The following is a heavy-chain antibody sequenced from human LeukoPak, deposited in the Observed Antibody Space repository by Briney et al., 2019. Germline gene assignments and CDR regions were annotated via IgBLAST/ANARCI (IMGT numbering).Heavy chain of an antibody. CDR1: GFTFSSYW. V-gene: IGHV3-7*01. J-gene: IGHJ6*03. Sequence: GGSLRLSCAASGFTFSSYWMSWVRQAPGKGLEWVANIKQDGSEKYYVDSVKGRFTISRDNAKNSLYLQMNSLRAEDTAVYYCAREGFNFSMVRGVYYYYMDVWGKGTTVTISS. CDR3: AREGFNFSMVRGVYYYYMDV. CDR2: IKQDGSEK. D-gene: IGHD3-10*01.